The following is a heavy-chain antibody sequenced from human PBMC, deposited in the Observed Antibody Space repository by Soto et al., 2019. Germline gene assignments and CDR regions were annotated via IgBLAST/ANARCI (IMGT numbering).Heavy chain of an antibody. V-gene: IGHV3-48*02. CDR2: ISSSSSTI. J-gene: IGHJ6*04. CDR1: GFTFSSYS. D-gene: IGHD2-2*01. CDR3: ARDRVSCSITGCYASLSYYYGRDV. Sequence: GGSLRLSCAASGFTFSSYSMNWVRQAPGKGLEWVSYISSSSSTIYYADSVKGRFTISRDNAKNSLYLQMNSLRDEDTAVYYWARDRVSCSITGCYASLSYYYGRDVGGKGPRVTLP.